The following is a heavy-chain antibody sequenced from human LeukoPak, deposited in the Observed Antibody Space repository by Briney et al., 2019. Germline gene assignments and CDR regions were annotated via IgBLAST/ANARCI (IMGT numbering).Heavy chain of an antibody. D-gene: IGHD4-17*01. CDR1: GYTFTSYG. V-gene: IGHV1-18*01. CDR3: ARATRYTVTPTFDY. Sequence: GASVKVSCKASGYTFTSYGISWVRQAPGQGLEWMGWISAYNGNTNYAQKLQGRVTMTTDTSTSTAYMELRSLRSDDTAVYYCARATRYTVTPTFDYWGQGTLVTVSS. CDR2: ISAYNGNT. J-gene: IGHJ4*02.